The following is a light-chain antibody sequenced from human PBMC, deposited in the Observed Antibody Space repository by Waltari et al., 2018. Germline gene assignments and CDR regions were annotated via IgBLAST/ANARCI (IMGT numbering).Light chain of an antibody. J-gene: IGKJ1*01. CDR3: QQYRNLWT. V-gene: IGKV1-5*03. CDR2: KAS. Sequence: ITCRASRVRRNWLAWYQHKPGKAPKVLIDKASTLESGVPSRFSGSGSGTEFTLTISSLQPDDFATYYCQQYRNLWTFGQGTKVEIK. CDR1: RVRRNW.